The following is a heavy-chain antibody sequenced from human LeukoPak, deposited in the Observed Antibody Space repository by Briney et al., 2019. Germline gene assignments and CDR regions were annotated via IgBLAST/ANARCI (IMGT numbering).Heavy chain of an antibody. CDR1: GFTFSSYA. CDR3: ARDTRITMVRGVGDY. D-gene: IGHD3-10*01. Sequence: GGSLRLSCAASGFTFSSYAMSWVRQAPGKGLEWVSAISGSGGSTYYADSVKGRFTISRDNSKNTLYLQMNSLRAEDTAVYYCARDTRITMVRGVGDYWGQGTLVTVSS. CDR2: ISGSGGST. J-gene: IGHJ4*02. V-gene: IGHV3-23*01.